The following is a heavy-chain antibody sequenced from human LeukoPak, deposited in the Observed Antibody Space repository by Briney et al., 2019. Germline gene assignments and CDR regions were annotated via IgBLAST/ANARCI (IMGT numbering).Heavy chain of an antibody. CDR1: GSSISSYY. CDR2: IYYSGST. J-gene: IGHJ5*02. V-gene: IGHV4-59*08. D-gene: IGHD3-9*01. Sequence: SETLSLTCTVSGSSISSYYWSWIRQPPGKGLEWIGYIYYSGSTNYNPSLKSRVTISVDTSKNQFSLKLSSVTAADTAVYYCARLGGGSRYFDEYNWFDPWGRGTLVTVSS. CDR3: ARLGGGSRYFDEYNWFDP.